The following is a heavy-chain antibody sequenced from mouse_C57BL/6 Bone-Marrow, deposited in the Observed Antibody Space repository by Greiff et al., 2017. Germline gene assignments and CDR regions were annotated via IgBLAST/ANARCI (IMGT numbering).Heavy chain of an antibody. D-gene: IGHD1-1*01. J-gene: IGHJ4*01. Sequence: VQLQQSGPGLVQPSQSLSITCTVSGFSLTSYGVHWVRQSPGKGLEWLGVIWRGGSTDYNAAFMSRLSITKDNSKSQVFFKMNSLQADDTAIYYCAKGSNHGSYYYAMDYWGQGTSVTVSS. V-gene: IGHV2-5*01. CDR1: GFSLTSYG. CDR3: AKGSNHGSYYYAMDY. CDR2: IWRGGST.